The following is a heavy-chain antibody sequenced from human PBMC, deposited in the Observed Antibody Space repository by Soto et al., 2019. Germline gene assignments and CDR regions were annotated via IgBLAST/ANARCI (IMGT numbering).Heavy chain of an antibody. J-gene: IGHJ4*02. CDR3: ATMGTPATGLYYFDY. D-gene: IGHD1-7*01. V-gene: IGHV4-30-4*01. Sequence: SETLSLTCTVSGGSISSGDYYWSWIRQPPGKGQEWIGFISYNGSTYYNASLKSRVTISVDTSKNQLSLYLSFVPAADTAVYYCATMGTPATGLYYFDYWGQGTLVTVSS. CDR2: ISYNGST. CDR1: GGSISSGDYY.